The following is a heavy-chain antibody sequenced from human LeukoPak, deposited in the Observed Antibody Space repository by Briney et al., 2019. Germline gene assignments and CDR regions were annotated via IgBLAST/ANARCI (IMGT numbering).Heavy chain of an antibody. Sequence: PGGSLRLSCAASGFTFSSYAMSWVRQAPGKGLEWVSAISGSGGSAYYADSVKGRFTISRDNSKNTIYLQMNSLRAEDMAVYYCAKDSHHDSTSPFDYWGQGTLVTVSS. CDR1: GFTFSSYA. J-gene: IGHJ4*02. V-gene: IGHV3-23*01. CDR3: AKDSHHDSTSPFDY. D-gene: IGHD3-22*01. CDR2: ISGSGGSA.